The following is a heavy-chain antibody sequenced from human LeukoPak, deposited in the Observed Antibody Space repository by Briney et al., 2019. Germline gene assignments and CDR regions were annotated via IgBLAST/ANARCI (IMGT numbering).Heavy chain of an antibody. CDR2: IDPDGSEK. V-gene: IGHV3-7*01. D-gene: IGHD3-10*01. J-gene: IGHJ4*02. CDR1: GFTFSTYW. CDR3: ARIYYFGDNNWRYFDN. Sequence: GGSLRLSCAASGFTFSTYWMSWVRQAPGKGLEWVANIDPDGSEKQYGDFVKGRFTTSRDNAKNSLYLQMNSLRAEDTAIYYCARIYYFGDNNWRYFDNWGQGTLVTVSS.